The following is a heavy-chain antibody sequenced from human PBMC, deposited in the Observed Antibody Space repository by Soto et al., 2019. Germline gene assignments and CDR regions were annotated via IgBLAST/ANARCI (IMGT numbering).Heavy chain of an antibody. CDR2: IIPIFRTT. CDR1: GGSFSGQA. CDR3: ASVPN. Sequence: QVQLVQSGAEVKKPGSSVKVSCQASGGSFSGQAVSWVRQAPGQGLEWLGGIIPIFRTTNYAREFQGRLTITADESKGTAFMELTSLRSEDTSIYYWASVPNWGQGTLVTVSS. V-gene: IGHV1-69*01. J-gene: IGHJ4*02.